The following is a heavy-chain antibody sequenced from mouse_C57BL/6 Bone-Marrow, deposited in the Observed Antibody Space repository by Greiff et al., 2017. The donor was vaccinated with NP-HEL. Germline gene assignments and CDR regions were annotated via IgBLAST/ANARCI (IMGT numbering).Heavy chain of an antibody. CDR1: GYAFTNYL. V-gene: IGHV1-54*01. Sequence: VQLQQSGAELVRPGTSVKVSCKASGYAFTNYLIEWVKQRPGQGLEWIGVINPGSGGTNYNEKFKGKATLTADTSSSTAYMQLSSLTSEDSAVYFCAEMGYYYGSSSWYFYVWGTGTTVTVSS. J-gene: IGHJ1*03. CDR3: AEMGYYYGSSSWYFYV. D-gene: IGHD1-1*01. CDR2: INPGSGGT.